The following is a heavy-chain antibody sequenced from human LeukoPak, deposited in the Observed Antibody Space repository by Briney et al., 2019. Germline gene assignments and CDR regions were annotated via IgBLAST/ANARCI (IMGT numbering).Heavy chain of an antibody. Sequence: PGGSLRLSCAASGFSFSIHAMSLVRQAPGKGLEWVSGISGRTGNSDYADAVKGRFTISRDNSKDTVFLQMNSLRVEDTAVYYCAKGGREPARLAVPMYHYFDGWGRGTRVTVSS. CDR1: GFSFSIHA. V-gene: IGHV3-23*01. CDR3: AKGGREPARLAVPMYHYFDG. D-gene: IGHD6-19*01. CDR2: ISGRTGNS. J-gene: IGHJ2*01.